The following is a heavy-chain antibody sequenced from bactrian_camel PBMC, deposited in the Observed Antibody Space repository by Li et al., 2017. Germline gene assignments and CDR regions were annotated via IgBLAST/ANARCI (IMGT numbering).Heavy chain of an antibody. D-gene: IGHD6*01. J-gene: IGHJ4*01. CDR2: IDDKGST. Sequence: DVQLVESGGGSVQAGGSLRLPCAASGYAYSSYCMGWFRQTPGKEREGVATIDDKGSTSYADSVRGRFTISLENAVNDNGKNTMYLQLNALLPEDTAMYFCVLVPYSCQTWSWAWPRDWGQGTQVTVS. CDR3: VLVPYSCQTWSWAWPRD. CDR1: GYAYSSYC. V-gene: IGHV3S42*01.